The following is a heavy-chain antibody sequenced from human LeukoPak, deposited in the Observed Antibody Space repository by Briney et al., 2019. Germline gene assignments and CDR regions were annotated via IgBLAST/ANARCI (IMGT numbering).Heavy chain of an antibody. J-gene: IGHJ6*03. D-gene: IGHD2-21*01. CDR1: GFTFGTYD. Sequence: GGSLRLSCAASGFTFGTYDMSWVRQAPGKGLEWVSGISGSGSSTYSADSVKGRFTISRDNSKNTLYLQMNSLRAEDTAVYYCARDRAIPPYYYYYYMDVWGKGTTVTISS. V-gene: IGHV3-23*01. CDR3: ARDRAIPPYYYYYYMDV. CDR2: ISGSGSST.